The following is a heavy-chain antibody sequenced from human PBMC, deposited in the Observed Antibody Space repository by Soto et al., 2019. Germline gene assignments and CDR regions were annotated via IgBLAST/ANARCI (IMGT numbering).Heavy chain of an antibody. Sequence: QVPLVQSGAEVKKPGASVKVSCKASGYTFTSYGISWVRQAPGQGLAWMGWISAYNGNTNYAQKLQGRVTMTTDTSTSTAYMELRSLRSDDTAVYYCAGDGLRSGWNNDPLDYWGQGTLVTVSS. J-gene: IGHJ4*02. CDR1: GYTFTSYG. V-gene: IGHV1-18*01. D-gene: IGHD6-19*01. CDR3: AGDGLRSGWNNDPLDY. CDR2: ISAYNGNT.